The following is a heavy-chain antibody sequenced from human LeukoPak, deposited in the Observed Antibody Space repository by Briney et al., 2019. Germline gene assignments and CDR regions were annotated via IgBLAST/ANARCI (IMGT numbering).Heavy chain of an antibody. V-gene: IGHV4-61*02. J-gene: IGHJ4*02. D-gene: IGHD3-10*01. CDR2: IYTSGST. CDR1: GGSISSSSYY. CDR3: ASPYGSGSYYTPFAG. Sequence: KPSETLSLTCTVSGGSISSSSYYWSWIRQPAGKGLEWIGRIYTSGSTNYNPSLKSRVTISVDTSKNQFSLKLSSVTAADTAVYYCASPYGSGSYYTPFAGWGQGTLVTVSS.